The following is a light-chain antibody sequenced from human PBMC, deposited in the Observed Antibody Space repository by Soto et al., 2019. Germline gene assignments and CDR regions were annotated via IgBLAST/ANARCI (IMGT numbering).Light chain of an antibody. CDR3: CSYAGSYMV. J-gene: IGLJ3*02. CDR2: DVS. V-gene: IGLV2-11*01. Sequence: QSVLTQPRSVSGSPGQSVTISCTGTSSDVGGYNYVSWYQQHPGKAPKLMIYDVSKRPSGVPDRFSGSKSGNTASLTISGLQAEAEADYYCCSYAGSYMVFGGGTKVTVL. CDR1: SSDVGGYNY.